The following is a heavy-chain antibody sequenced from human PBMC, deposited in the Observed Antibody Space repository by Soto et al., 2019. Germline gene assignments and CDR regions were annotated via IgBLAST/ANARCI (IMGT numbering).Heavy chain of an antibody. Sequence: EVQLVESGGGLVKPGGSLRLSCAASGFTFSSYSMNWVRQAPGKGLEWVSSISSSSTYIYYADSVKGRFTITIANAKNSLYLQMKSLRAEDTAVYYCAREKFQQLVAGGFDYWGQANLVTVSS. CDR1: GFTFSSYS. CDR2: ISSSSTYI. J-gene: IGHJ4*02. D-gene: IGHD6-6*01. CDR3: AREKFQQLVAGGFDY. V-gene: IGHV3-21*01.